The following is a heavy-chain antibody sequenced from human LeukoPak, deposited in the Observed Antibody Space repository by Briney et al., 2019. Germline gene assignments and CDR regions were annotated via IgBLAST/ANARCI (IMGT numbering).Heavy chain of an antibody. D-gene: IGHD6-19*01. J-gene: IGHJ4*02. CDR3: AKGDQQWLAQIDY. Sequence: GGSLRLSCAASGFTFSSYGMHWVRQAPGKGLGWVAFIRYDGSNKYYADSVKGRFTISRDNSKNTLYLQMNSLRAEDTAVYYCAKGDQQWLAQIDYWGQGTLVTVSS. CDR1: GFTFSSYG. V-gene: IGHV3-30*02. CDR2: IRYDGSNK.